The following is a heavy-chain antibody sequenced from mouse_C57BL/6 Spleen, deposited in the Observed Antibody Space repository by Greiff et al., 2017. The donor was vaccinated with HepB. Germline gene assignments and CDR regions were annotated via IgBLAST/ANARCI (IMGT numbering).Heavy chain of an antibody. CDR3: ARSGGYDCGSSYWFAY. CDR1: GFTFQNSY. J-gene: IGHJ3*01. D-gene: IGHD1-1*01. Sequence: DVQLLQSVAGLVRPGASVKLSCAASGFTFQNSYMHWVQQRPEQGLEWVGWIDPANGNTKYAPTFQGKATISADKASNTAFLQLSSLTSEDTAIYYCARSGGYDCGSSYWFAYWGQGTLVTVSA. V-gene: IGHV14-3*01. CDR2: IDPANGNT.